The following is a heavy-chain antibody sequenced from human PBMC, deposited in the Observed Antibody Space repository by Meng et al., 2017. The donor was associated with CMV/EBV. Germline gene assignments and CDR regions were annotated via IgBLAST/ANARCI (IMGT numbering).Heavy chain of an antibody. D-gene: IGHD3-3*01. Sequence: ASVKVSCKASGGTFSSYAISWVRQATGQGLEWMGWMNPNSGNTGYAQKFQGRVTMTRNTSISTAYMELSSLRSEDTAVYYCARGRGRITIFGVVIIIGDYYYGMDVWGQGTTVTVSS. CDR2: MNPNSGNT. V-gene: IGHV1-8*02. CDR1: GGTFSSYA. CDR3: ARGRGRITIFGVVIIIGDYYYGMDV. J-gene: IGHJ6*02.